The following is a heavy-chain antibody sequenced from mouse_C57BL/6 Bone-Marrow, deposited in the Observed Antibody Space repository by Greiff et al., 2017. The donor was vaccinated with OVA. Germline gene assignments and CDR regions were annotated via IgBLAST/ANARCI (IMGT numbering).Heavy chain of an antibody. CDR1: GFSFNTYA. J-gene: IGHJ4*01. Sequence: EVQVVESGGGLVQPKGSLKLSCAASGFSFNTYAMNWVRQAPGKGLEWVARIRSKSNNYATSSADSVKDRFTISRDDSESILYLQMNNLKTEDTAMYYCVRPAYDYGSRDYWGQGTSVTVSS. D-gene: IGHD2-4*01. V-gene: IGHV10-1*01. CDR2: IRSKSNNYAT. CDR3: VRPAYDYGSRDY.